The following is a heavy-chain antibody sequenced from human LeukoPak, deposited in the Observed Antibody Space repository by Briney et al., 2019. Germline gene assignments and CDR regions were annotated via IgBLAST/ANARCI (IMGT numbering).Heavy chain of an antibody. J-gene: IGHJ4*02. CDR1: GGSFSGYY. Sequence: PSETLSLTCAVYGGSFSGYYWSWIRQAPGKGLEWVSGISAAKSNTYYADSVKGRFTIFRDNSKNTLYLQMNSLRAEDTALYFCAKDPRRDYDSGWLYHDQWGQGVQVTVSS. D-gene: IGHD3-22*01. CDR2: ISAAKSNT. CDR3: AKDPRRDYDSGWLYHDQ. V-gene: IGHV3-23*01.